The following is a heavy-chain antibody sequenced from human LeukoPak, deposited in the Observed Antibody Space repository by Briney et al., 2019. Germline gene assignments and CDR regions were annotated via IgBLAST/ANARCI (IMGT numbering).Heavy chain of an antibody. CDR2: IWYGGSNK. CDR1: GLTFSSYG. CDR3: SKGLGLSYWYLDL. D-gene: IGHD1-26*01. V-gene: IGHV3-33*08. Sequence: GRSLRLSCAASGLTFSSYGMHWVRQAPGKGLEWVAVIWYGGSNKYYADSVKGRFTISRDNSKSVLYLQMNTLRAEDTAVYYCSKGLGLSYWYLDLWGRGTLVTVSS. J-gene: IGHJ2*01.